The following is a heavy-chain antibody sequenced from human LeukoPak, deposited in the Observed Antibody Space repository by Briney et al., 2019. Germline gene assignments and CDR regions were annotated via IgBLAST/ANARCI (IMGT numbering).Heavy chain of an antibody. CDR1: GGSFSGYY. CDR2: INHSGST. D-gene: IGHD6-19*01. Sequence: SETLSLTCAVYGGSFSGYYWSWIRQPPGKGLEWIGEINHSGSTNYNPSLKSRVTISVDTSKNQFSLKLSSVTAADTAVYYCARLNSSGWYDAYYFDYWGQGTLVTVSS. J-gene: IGHJ4*02. V-gene: IGHV4-34*01. CDR3: ARLNSSGWYDAYYFDY.